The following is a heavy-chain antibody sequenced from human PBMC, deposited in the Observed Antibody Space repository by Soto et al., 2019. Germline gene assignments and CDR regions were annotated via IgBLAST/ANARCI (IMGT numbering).Heavy chain of an antibody. CDR3: ARGGIVGATHFDY. Sequence: EVQLVESGGGLVQPGGSLRLSCAASGFTFSSYWMHWVRQAPGKGLVWVSRINSDGSSTSYADSVKGRFTISRDNAKNTLYLQMNSLSAEDTAVYYCARGGIVGATHFDYWGQGTLVTVSS. J-gene: IGHJ4*02. CDR2: INSDGSST. D-gene: IGHD1-26*01. V-gene: IGHV3-74*01. CDR1: GFTFSSYW.